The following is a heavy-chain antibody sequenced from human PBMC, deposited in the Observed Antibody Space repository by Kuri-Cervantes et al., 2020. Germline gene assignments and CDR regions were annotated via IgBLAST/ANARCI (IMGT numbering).Heavy chain of an antibody. CDR2: ISYDGNTK. Sequence: GESLKISCTASGFTFGDYAMSWVRQAPGKGLEWVAVISYDGNTKYYADSVKGRFTISRDNSKNTLYLQMNSLRAEDTAVYYCAKETESGSYHGYWGQGTLVTVSS. CDR1: GFTFGDYA. J-gene: IGHJ4*02. CDR3: AKETESGSYHGY. V-gene: IGHV3-30*04. D-gene: IGHD1-26*01.